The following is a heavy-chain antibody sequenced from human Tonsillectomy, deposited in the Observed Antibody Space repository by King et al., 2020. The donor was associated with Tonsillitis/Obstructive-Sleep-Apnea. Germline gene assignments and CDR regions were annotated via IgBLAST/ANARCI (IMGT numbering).Heavy chain of an antibody. D-gene: IGHD3-10*01. CDR1: GGTFSNYA. Sequence: VQLVESGAEVKKPGSSVKVSCKPSGGTFSNYAISWVRQAPGQGLEWMGGIIPIFGITNNAQKFQGRVTITADKSTSTAYMELSSLRSEDTAVYYCASSAEGLTVLRGVPTPYGMDAWGQGTTVTVSS. J-gene: IGHJ6*01. CDR3: ASSAEGLTVLRGVPTPYGMDA. CDR2: IIPIFGIT. V-gene: IGHV1-69*17.